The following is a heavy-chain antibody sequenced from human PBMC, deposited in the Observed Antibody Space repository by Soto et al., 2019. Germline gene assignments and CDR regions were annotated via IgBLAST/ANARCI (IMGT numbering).Heavy chain of an antibody. V-gene: IGHV3-48*01. D-gene: IGHD4-17*01. CDR2: LSSSSSTI. J-gene: IGHJ5*02. CDR3: AREADYVNWFDP. Sequence: GGSLRLSCAASGFTFSSYGMNWVRQAPGKGLEWVSYLSSSSSTIYYADSVKGRFTISRDNAKNSLYLQMNSLRAEDTAVYYCAREADYVNWFDPWGQGTLVTVSS. CDR1: GFTFSSYG.